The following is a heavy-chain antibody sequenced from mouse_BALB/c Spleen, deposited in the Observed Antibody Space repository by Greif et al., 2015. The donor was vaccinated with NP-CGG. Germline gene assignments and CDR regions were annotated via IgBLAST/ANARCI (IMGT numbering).Heavy chain of an antibody. CDR2: ISSGSSTI. Sequence: DVKLQESGGGLVQPGGSRKLSCAASGFTFSSFGMHWVRQAPEKGLEWVAYISSGSSTIYYADTVKGRFTISRDNPKNPLFLQMTSLRSEDTAMYYCARYDYDYFDYWGQGPTLTVSS. J-gene: IGHJ2*01. D-gene: IGHD2-4*01. CDR3: ARYDYDYFDY. V-gene: IGHV5-17*02. CDR1: GFTFSSFG.